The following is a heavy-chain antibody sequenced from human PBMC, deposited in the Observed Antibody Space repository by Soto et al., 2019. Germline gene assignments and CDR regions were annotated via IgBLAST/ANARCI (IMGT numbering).Heavy chain of an antibody. D-gene: IGHD3-22*01. CDR3: ARDRAHFYESSGRLDL. J-gene: IGHJ4*02. Sequence: SETLSLTCTVSGGSVSNSNYYWGWIRQTPGKGLQWIGYISYSGSTFYNPSLKTRLAMSVDTSKNQFSVRLRSVTAADTAVYYCARDRAHFYESSGRLDLWGQGMLVTLL. CDR2: ISYSGST. V-gene: IGHV4-30-4*08. CDR1: GGSVSNSNYY.